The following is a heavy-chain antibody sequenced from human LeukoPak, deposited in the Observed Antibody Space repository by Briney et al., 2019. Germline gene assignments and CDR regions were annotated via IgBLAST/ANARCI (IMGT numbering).Heavy chain of an antibody. CDR1: GYSISSGYY. J-gene: IGHJ5*02. Sequence: SETLSLTCTASGYSISSGYYWGWIRQPPGKGLEWIGNIFHSGDTQYNPSLQSRVTISVDTSKNQFSLNLSSVTAADTAVYYCARQEIGLRSFDPWGQGTLVTVSS. CDR2: IFHSGDT. V-gene: IGHV4-38-2*02. CDR3: ARQEIGLRSFDP. D-gene: IGHD3/OR15-3a*01.